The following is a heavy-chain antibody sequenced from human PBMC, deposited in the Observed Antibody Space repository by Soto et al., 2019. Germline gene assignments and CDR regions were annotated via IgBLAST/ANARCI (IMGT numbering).Heavy chain of an antibody. CDR2: IIPIFGTA. CDR3: ARGGGGITGTRGAFDI. CDR1: GGTFSSYA. V-gene: IGHV1-69*13. D-gene: IGHD1-20*01. Sequence: SVKVSCKASGGTFSSYAISWVRQAPGQGLEWMGGIIPIFGTANYAQKFQGRVTITADESTSTAYMELSSLRSEDTAVYYCARGGGGITGTRGAFDIWGQGTMVTVSS. J-gene: IGHJ3*02.